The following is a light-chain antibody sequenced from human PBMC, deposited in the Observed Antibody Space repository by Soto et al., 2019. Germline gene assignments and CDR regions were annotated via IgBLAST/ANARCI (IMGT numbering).Light chain of an antibody. Sequence: EIVLTQSPATLSLSPGERATLSCRASQSVSSYLAWYQQKPGQAHRLLIYDASNRATGIPTRFSGSGSGTDFTRTISSLETEDFAVYYCQQRSNWPFTYGPRTKVDIK. J-gene: IGKJ3*01. CDR3: QQRSNWPFT. V-gene: IGKV3-11*01. CDR2: DAS. CDR1: QSVSSY.